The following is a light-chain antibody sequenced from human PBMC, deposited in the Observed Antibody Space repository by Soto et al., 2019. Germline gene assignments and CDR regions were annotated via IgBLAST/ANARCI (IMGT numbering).Light chain of an antibody. CDR1: QSVSNL. V-gene: IGKV1-5*01. J-gene: IGKJ2*01. CDR3: QQYKYYSRT. Sequence: DIRMTQSPSTLSASGGDRITITCRASQSVSNLVAWYQQKPGNAPKLLIYSASSLETGVPSRFSGSGSETEFTLSIRSLQPDDFATYYCQQYKYYSRTFGQGTKVEMK. CDR2: SAS.